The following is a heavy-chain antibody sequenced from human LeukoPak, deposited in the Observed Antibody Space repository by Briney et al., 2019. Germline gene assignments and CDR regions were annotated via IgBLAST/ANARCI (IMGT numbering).Heavy chain of an antibody. CDR2: ISTYNGNT. D-gene: IGHD2-15*01. J-gene: IGHJ4*02. V-gene: IGHV1-18*01. CDR3: ARDWVVGVVVVAAGY. CDR1: GYPFTSYG. Sequence: ASVKVSRKASGYPFTSYGISWVRQAPGQGLEWMGWISTYNGNTNYAQKFQDIVTMTTDTSTSTAYMELKSLRSDDTAVYYCARDWVVGVVVVAAGYWGQGTLVTVSS.